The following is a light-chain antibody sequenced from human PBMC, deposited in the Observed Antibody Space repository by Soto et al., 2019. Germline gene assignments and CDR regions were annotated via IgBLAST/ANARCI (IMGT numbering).Light chain of an antibody. CDR1: QSISTW. CDR3: QQFHSFPIT. CDR2: DAS. V-gene: IGKV1-5*01. Sequence: DVEMTQSTSTLSASVGDRVTITCRASQSISTWLAWYQQKPGRAPKLLIYDASTLESGVPSRFSGSGSGTEFTLTISSLQPDDFATYYCQQFHSFPITLGPGTRLEIK. J-gene: IGKJ5*01.